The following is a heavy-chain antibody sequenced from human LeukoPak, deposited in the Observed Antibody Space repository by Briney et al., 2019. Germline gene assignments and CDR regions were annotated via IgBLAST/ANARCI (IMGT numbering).Heavy chain of an antibody. CDR1: GGSISSSSYY. D-gene: IGHD3-10*01. J-gene: IGHJ3*02. CDR3: ARDKTDYYGSWDAFDI. CDR2: IYYSGST. V-gene: IGHV4-61*01. Sequence: PSETLSLTCTVSGGSISSSSYYWGWIRQPPGKGLEWIGYIYYSGSTNYNPSLKSRVTISVDTSKNQFSLKLSSVTAADTAVYYCARDKTDYYGSWDAFDIWGQGTMVTVSS.